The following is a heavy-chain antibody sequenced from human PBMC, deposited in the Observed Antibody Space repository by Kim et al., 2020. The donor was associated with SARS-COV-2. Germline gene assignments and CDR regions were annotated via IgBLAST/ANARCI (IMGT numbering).Heavy chain of an antibody. D-gene: IGHD2-21*01. V-gene: IGHV4-39*01. CDR1: GGSISSSSYY. CDR3: ARHDLWGSAIDY. CDR2: IYYSGST. Sequence: SETLSLTCTVSGGSISSSSYYWGWIRQPPGKGLEWIGSIYYSGSTYYNPSLKSRVTISVDTSKNQFSLKLSSVTAADTAVYYCARHDLWGSAIDYWGQGTLVTVSS. J-gene: IGHJ4*02.